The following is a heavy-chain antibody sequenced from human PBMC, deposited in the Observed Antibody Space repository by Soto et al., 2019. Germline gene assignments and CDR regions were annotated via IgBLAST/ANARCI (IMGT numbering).Heavy chain of an antibody. CDR1: GYSFTNYW. CDR2: NYPGDSDT. J-gene: IGHJ4*02. V-gene: IGHV5-51*01. D-gene: IGHD3-3*01. Sequence: GESLKISCKSSGYSFTNYWIGWVRQMPGKGLEGMGINYPGDSDTIYSPSFQGQVTISDDKSISTAYLKWSSLKASDSALYYCARWSGAKISDYWGQGTLVTVSS. CDR3: ARWSGAKISDY.